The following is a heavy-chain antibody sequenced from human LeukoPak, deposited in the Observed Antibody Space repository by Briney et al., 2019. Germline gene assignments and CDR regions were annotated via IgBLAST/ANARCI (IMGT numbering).Heavy chain of an antibody. D-gene: IGHD2-15*01. V-gene: IGHV1-18*01. CDR3: ARGGYSDY. CDR1: GGTFSSYA. CDR2: ISGDKGPT. Sequence: ASVKVSCKASGGTFSSYAISWVRQARGQGLEGVGWISGDKGPTYYAPKLQGRVTLTTDTSTSTAYMELTNLRSDDTAVYYCARGGYSDYWGQGTLVTVSS. J-gene: IGHJ4*02.